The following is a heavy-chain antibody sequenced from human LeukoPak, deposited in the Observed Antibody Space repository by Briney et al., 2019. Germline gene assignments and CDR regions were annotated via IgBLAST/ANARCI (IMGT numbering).Heavy chain of an antibody. D-gene: IGHD3-9*01. V-gene: IGHV1-69*05. CDR2: IIPIFGTA. CDR3: ARERYFDDLNYYYYYMDV. J-gene: IGHJ6*03. CDR1: GGTFSSYA. Sequence: SVKVSCKASGGTFSSYAISWVRQAPGQGLEWMGGIIPIFGTANYAQKFQGRVTITTDESTSTAYMELSSLRSEDTAVYYCARERYFDDLNYYYYYMDVWGKGTTVTVSS.